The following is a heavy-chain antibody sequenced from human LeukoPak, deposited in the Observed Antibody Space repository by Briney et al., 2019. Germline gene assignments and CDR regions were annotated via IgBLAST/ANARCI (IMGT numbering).Heavy chain of an antibody. Sequence: SETLSLTCTVSGGSISSYYWSWIRQPPGKGLEWIGYIYYSGSTNYNPSLKSRVTISVDTSKNQFSLKLSSVTAADTAVYYCARDRDPGSYDYGDFRTWSDPWGQGTLVTVSS. CDR2: IYYSGST. V-gene: IGHV4-59*01. J-gene: IGHJ5*02. CDR1: GGSISSYY. D-gene: IGHD4-17*01. CDR3: ARDRDPGSYDYGDFRTWSDP.